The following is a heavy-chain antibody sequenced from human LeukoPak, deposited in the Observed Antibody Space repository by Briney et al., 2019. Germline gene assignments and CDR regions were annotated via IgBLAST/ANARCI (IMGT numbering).Heavy chain of an antibody. CDR3: AGLAGRYSSGLYYYYFDY. CDR1: GDSINSLDL. Sequence: SGTLSLTCTVSGDSINSLDLWSWVRQPPGKGLEWIGEMYLSGTTHSNPSVKSRVTISIDKSKNQFFLNLSSVTAADTAVYYCAGLAGRYSSGLYYYYFDYWGQGTLVTVSS. V-gene: IGHV4-4*02. D-gene: IGHD3-22*01. J-gene: IGHJ4*02. CDR2: MYLSGTT.